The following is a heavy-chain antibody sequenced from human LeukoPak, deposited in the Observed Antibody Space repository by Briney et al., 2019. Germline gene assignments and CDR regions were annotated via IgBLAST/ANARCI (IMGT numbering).Heavy chain of an antibody. CDR3: ARHRNEGYYFYMDV. CDR1: GYSFTSYW. J-gene: IGHJ6*03. D-gene: IGHD2-8*01. CDR2: IYPGDSDT. V-gene: IGHV5-51*01. Sequence: GESLKISSKGSGYSFTSYWIGWVRQMPGKGLEWMGIIYPGDSDTRYSPSFQGQVTISVDKSLSTAFLQWSSLKASDTAMYYCARHRNEGYYFYMDVWGKGTTVTVSS.